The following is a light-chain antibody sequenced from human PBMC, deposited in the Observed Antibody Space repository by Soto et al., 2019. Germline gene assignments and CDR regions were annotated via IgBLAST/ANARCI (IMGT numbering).Light chain of an antibody. J-gene: IGKJ3*01. Sequence: DIQMTQSPSSLSAFVGDSVTFTCRASQGISNDLAWYHQKPGKVPKLLVYAASTLHSGVPSRFSGSGSGTEFTLTIRSLQPEDVGTYYCQHYHSPPFTFGPGTKLEIK. CDR3: QHYHSPPFT. CDR1: QGISND. V-gene: IGKV1-27*01. CDR2: AAS.